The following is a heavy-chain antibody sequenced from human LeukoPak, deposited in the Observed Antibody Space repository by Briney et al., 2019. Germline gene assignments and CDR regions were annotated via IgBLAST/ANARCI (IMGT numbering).Heavy chain of an antibody. V-gene: IGHV4-59*01. CDR2: IYYSGST. J-gene: IGHJ6*03. CDR3: ARETSQKGAHYMDV. CDR1: GGSISSYY. D-gene: IGHD3-16*01. Sequence: SETLSLTCTVSGGSISSYYWSWIRQPPGKGLKWIGYIYYSGSTSYSPSLRSRVTISVDTSKNQFSLKLSSVTAAVTAVYYCARETSQKGAHYMDVWGKGTTVTISS.